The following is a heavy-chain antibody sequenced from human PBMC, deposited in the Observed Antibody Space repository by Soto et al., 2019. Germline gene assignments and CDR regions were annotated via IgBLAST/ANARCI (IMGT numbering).Heavy chain of an antibody. V-gene: IGHV3-23*01. Sequence: GGSLRLSCAASGFTFSSYAMSWVRQAPGKGLEWVSAISGSGGSTYYADSVKGRFTISRDNSKNTLYLQMNSLRAEDTAVYYCAKEVVWDPYSGYGGYFDYWGQGTLVTVSS. CDR2: ISGSGGST. CDR1: GFTFSSYA. D-gene: IGHD5-12*01. J-gene: IGHJ4*02. CDR3: AKEVVWDPYSGYGGYFDY.